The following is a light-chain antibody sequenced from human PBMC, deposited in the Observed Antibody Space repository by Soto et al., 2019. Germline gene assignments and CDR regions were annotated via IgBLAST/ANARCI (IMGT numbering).Light chain of an antibody. J-gene: IGKJ4*01. Sequence: EIVLTQSPATLSLSPGERATLSCRASQGIGTYLAWYQQKFGQAPRLLISDASNRATGIPARFFGSGSGTDFTLSIISLEPEDFTVYYCQQRFNWPITFGGGTKVEIK. CDR1: QGIGTY. CDR2: DAS. V-gene: IGKV3-11*01. CDR3: QQRFNWPIT.